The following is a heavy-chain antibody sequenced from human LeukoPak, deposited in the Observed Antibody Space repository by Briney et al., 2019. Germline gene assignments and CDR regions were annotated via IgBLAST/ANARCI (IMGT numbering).Heavy chain of an antibody. Sequence: ASVKVSCKASGYTFSDYGIGWVRQAPGQGLEWMGWIYTYNGNANYAQHLQGRVTLTSDTSTTTVYMELKNLTSDDTAVYYCARDSSPVAGVGFFWGQGTLVTVSS. J-gene: IGHJ4*02. CDR2: IYTYNGNA. D-gene: IGHD6-19*01. CDR1: GYTFSDYG. V-gene: IGHV1-18*01. CDR3: ARDSSPVAGVGFF.